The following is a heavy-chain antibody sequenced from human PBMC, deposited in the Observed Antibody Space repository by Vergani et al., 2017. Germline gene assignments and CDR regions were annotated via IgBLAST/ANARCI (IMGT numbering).Heavy chain of an antibody. Sequence: EVQLLESGGGLVQPGGSLRLSCAASGFTFSSYAMSWVRQAPGKGLEWVSAISGSGGSTYYADSVKGRFTIARDNSKNTLYLQMNSLRDEDTAVYYCANFPSGWPLIDYWGQGTLVTVSS. J-gene: IGHJ4*02. CDR2: ISGSGGST. CDR3: ANFPSGWPLIDY. V-gene: IGHV3-23*01. CDR1: GFTFSSYA. D-gene: IGHD2-15*01.